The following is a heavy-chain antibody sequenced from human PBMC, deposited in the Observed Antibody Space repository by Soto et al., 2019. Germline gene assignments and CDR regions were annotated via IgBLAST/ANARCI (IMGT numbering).Heavy chain of an antibody. D-gene: IGHD1-26*01. CDR1: GASISSGDYS. CDR2: MYYNGGT. V-gene: IGHV4-30-4*01. J-gene: IGHJ4*02. CDR3: ARNRTGALFDY. Sequence: SETLSLTCTVSGASISSGDYSWSWIRQPPGKGLEWMGYMYYNGGTHYNPSLRSRVTISVDTSKNYFSLRLTSVTAADTAIYYCARNRTGALFDYWGQGAPVTVSS.